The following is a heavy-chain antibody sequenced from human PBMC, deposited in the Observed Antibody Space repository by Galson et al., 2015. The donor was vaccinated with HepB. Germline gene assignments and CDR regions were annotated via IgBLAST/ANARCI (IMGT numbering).Heavy chain of an antibody. V-gene: IGHV3-30*04. Sequence: SLRLSCAASGFTFSSYAMNWVRQAPGKGLEWVAVLSSHGDNEYYADSVKVRFTISRDNSENTVYLQMHSLRVEDTAVYYCARTFYFDYWGQGTLVTVSS. D-gene: IGHD3-16*01. CDR2: LSSHGDNE. CDR3: ARTFYFDY. J-gene: IGHJ4*02. CDR1: GFTFSSYA.